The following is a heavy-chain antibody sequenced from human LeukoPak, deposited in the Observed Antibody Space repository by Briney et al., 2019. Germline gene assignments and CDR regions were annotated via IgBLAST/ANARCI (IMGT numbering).Heavy chain of an antibody. D-gene: IGHD6-19*01. CDR2: ISSSSNTI. CDR3: IVLAVTGTLGFDN. V-gene: IGHV3-48*01. J-gene: IGHJ4*02. Sequence: GGSLRLSCAASGFTFRSYSMNWVRQAPGKGLEWISYISSSSNTIYYADSVKGRFTISRDNAKNSVHLQMNSLRAEDTAVYYCIVLAVTGTLGFDNWGQGTLVTVSS. CDR1: GFTFRSYS.